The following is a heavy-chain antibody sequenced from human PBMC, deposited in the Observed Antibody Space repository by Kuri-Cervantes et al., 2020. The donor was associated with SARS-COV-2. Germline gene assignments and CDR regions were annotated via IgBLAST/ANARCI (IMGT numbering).Heavy chain of an antibody. CDR3: ARDTVMITFGGVIVYPDY. CDR1: GESFSGYY. V-gene: IGHV4-34*01. J-gene: IGHJ4*02. Sequence: SETLSLTCAFYGESFSGYYWNWIRQSPGKGLEWIGEVNHRGSTNYNPSLKSRVTMSVDTSKNQFSLKLSSVTAADTAVYYCARDTVMITFGGVIVYPDYWGQGTLVTVSS. D-gene: IGHD3-16*02. CDR2: VNHRGST.